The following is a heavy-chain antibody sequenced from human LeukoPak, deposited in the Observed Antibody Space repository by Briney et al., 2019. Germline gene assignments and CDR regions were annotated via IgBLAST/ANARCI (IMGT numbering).Heavy chain of an antibody. V-gene: IGHV4-34*01. CDR2: INHSGST. D-gene: IGHD3-10*01. Sequence: SETLSLTCAVYGGSFSGYYWSWIRQPPGKGLEWIGEINHSGSTNYNPSLKSRVTISVDTSKNQFSLKLSSVTAADTAVYYCARAHYYGSGRVGWFDPWGQGTLVTVSS. J-gene: IGHJ5*02. CDR3: ARAHYYGSGRVGWFDP. CDR1: GGSFSGYY.